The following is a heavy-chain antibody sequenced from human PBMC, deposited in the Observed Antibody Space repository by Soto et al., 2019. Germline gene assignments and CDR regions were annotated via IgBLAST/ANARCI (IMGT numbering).Heavy chain of an antibody. Sequence: QVQLVESGGGVVQPGRSLRLSCEASGFTFNTSGMHWVRQAPDKRLQWVAVISYDGNTQYYGDSVKGRFTISRDNAKSTLYLQMYSLKTEDTSVYYCATKALVTESGYYAMDVWGQGTMVTVSS. D-gene: IGHD2-21*02. J-gene: IGHJ6*02. CDR2: ISYDGNTQ. V-gene: IGHV3-30*03. CDR1: GFTFNTSG. CDR3: ATKALVTESGYYAMDV.